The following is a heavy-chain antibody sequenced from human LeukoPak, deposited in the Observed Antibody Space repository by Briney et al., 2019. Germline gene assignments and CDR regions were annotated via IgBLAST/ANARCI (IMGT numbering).Heavy chain of an antibody. J-gene: IGHJ5*02. D-gene: IGHD2-2*01. V-gene: IGHV4-30-2*01. CDR2: IYHSGST. Sequence: SQTLSLTCTVSGGSISSGGYYWSWIRQPPGKGLEWIGYIYHSGSTYYNPSLKSRVTISVDRSKNQFSLKLSSVTAADTAVYYCARTPQGVPAAKNWFDPWGQGTLVTVSS. CDR3: ARTPQGVPAAKNWFDP. CDR1: GGSISSGGYY.